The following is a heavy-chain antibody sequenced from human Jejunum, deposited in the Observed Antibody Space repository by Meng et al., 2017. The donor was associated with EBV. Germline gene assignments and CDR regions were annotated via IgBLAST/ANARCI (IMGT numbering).Heavy chain of an antibody. CDR3: ARGSHYTWDV. Sequence: VQVQGSGPGLVKPSGTLSLTCGVSGDSIISTDTWWSWVRQPPGKGLEWIGEIFHAGNTNYNPSLKSQVTMSVDTSKNQFSLNLSSVTAADSAVYYCARGSHYTWDVWGQGTLVTVSS. J-gene: IGHJ4*02. D-gene: IGHD3-16*01. CDR2: IFHAGNT. V-gene: IGHV4-4*02. CDR1: GDSIISTDTW.